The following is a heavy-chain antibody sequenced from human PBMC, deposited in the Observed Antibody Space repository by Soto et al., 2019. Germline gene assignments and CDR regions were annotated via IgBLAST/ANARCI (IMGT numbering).Heavy chain of an antibody. J-gene: IGHJ6*02. D-gene: IGHD3-16*01. CDR1: GYIFVNYG. CDR3: VMVDNYVTPTPQDV. V-gene: IGHV1-18*01. CDR2: ISPYTGNT. Sequence: ASVNVSCTASGYIFVNYGIAWVRQAPGQGLEWMGWISPYTGNTHSATQVQGRLTMTTDTSTSTAYMDLGSLTSDDTAVYYCVMVDNYVTPTPQDVWG.